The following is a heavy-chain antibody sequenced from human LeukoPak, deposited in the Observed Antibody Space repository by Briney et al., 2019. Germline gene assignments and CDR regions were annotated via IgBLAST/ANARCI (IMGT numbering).Heavy chain of an antibody. V-gene: IGHV1-2*02. Sequence: ASVKVSCKASGYTFTGYYMHWVRQAPGQGLEWMGWINLNSGGTNYAQKFQGRVTMTRDTSISTAYMELSRLRSDDTAVYYCARAGGNDYGDYGYWGQGTLVTVSS. D-gene: IGHD4-17*01. CDR2: INLNSGGT. J-gene: IGHJ4*02. CDR3: ARAGGNDYGDYGY. CDR1: GYTFTGYY.